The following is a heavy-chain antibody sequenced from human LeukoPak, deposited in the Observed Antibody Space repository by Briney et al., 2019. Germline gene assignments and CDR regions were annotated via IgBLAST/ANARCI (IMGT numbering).Heavy chain of an antibody. J-gene: IGHJ4*02. D-gene: IGHD3-3*01. CDR3: ARGWSVQALYYFDY. Sequence: SETLSLTCAVYGGSFSGYYWSWIRQPPGKGLEWIGEINHSGSTNWNPSLKSRVTTSADTSKNQLSLKLRSVTAADTAVYYCARGWSVQALYYFDYWGQGTLVTVSS. V-gene: IGHV4-34*01. CDR1: GGSFSGYY. CDR2: INHSGST.